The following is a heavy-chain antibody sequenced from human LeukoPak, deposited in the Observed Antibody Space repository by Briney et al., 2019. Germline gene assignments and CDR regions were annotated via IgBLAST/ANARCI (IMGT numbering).Heavy chain of an antibody. CDR2: MSHDGCNK. D-gene: IGHD5-18*01. CDR3: ARGRKGLQLWSRPTDNWFDP. V-gene: IGHV3-30*03. J-gene: IGHJ5*02. Sequence: PGGSLRLSCVASGFTFSSFGMHWVRQAPGKGLEWVADMSHDGCNKNCADSVKGRFTLSRDNSKNTLYLQMNSLRAGDTAVYYCARGRKGLQLWSRPTDNWFDPWGQGTPVTVSS. CDR1: GFTFSSFG.